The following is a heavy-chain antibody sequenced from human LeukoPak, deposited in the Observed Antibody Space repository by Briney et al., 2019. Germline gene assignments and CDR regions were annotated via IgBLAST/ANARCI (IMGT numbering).Heavy chain of an antibody. CDR3: ARDTGGYSGYDYPGY. J-gene: IGHJ4*02. CDR2: IYSGGST. Sequence: GGSLRLSCAASGFTVSSNYMSWVRQAPGKGLEWVSVIYSGGSTYYADSVKGRFTISRDNSKNTLYLQMNSLRAEDTAVYYCARDTGGYSGYDYPGYWGQGTLVTVSS. CDR1: GFTVSSNY. V-gene: IGHV3-66*01. D-gene: IGHD5-12*01.